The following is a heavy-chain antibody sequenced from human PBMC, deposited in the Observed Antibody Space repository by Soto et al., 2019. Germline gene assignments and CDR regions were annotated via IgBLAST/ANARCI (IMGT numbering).Heavy chain of an antibody. V-gene: IGHV1-18*04. CDR1: GYSFATYG. Sequence: QVQLVQSGAEVKKPGASVKVSCKASGYSFATYGFSWVRQAPGQGLECVGWISAHNGDTHYSQKFQGRVTLTTDTSTNTGYMALRSLTSDATAVYFCATEPIYYNDGSGYYPLGHWGQGTLVTVSS. J-gene: IGHJ4*02. CDR2: ISAHNGDT. CDR3: ATEPIYYNDGSGYYPLGH. D-gene: IGHD3-22*01.